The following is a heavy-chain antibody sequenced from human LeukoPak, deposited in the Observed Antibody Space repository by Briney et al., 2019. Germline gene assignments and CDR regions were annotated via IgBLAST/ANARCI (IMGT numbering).Heavy chain of an antibody. J-gene: IGHJ4*02. CDR2: IYYSGST. CDR3: ARVPYYDFWSGYYGYYFDY. Sequence: SETLSLTCTVSGGSISSGDYYWSWIRQPPGKGLEWIVYIYYSGSTYYNPSLKSRVTISVDTSKNQFSLKLSSATAADTAVYYCARVPYYDFWSGYYGYYFDYWGQGTLVTVSS. V-gene: IGHV4-30-4*01. D-gene: IGHD3-3*01. CDR1: GGSISSGDYY.